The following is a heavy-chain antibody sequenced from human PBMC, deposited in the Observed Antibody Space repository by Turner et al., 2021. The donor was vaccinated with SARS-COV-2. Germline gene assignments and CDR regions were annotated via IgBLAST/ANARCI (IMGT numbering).Heavy chain of an antibody. V-gene: IGHV1-24*01. CDR2: FDPEDGET. Sequence: QVQLVQSGAEVKKPGASVKVSCQVSGYTLIELSMHWVRQAPGKGLEWMGGFDPEDGETIYAQKFQGRVTMTEDTSTDTAYMELSSLRSEDTAVYYCATAPPYCTNGLCPNWCDPWCQGTLVTVSS. CDR3: ATAPPYCTNGLCPNWCDP. D-gene: IGHD2-8*01. CDR1: GYTLIELS. J-gene: IGHJ5*02.